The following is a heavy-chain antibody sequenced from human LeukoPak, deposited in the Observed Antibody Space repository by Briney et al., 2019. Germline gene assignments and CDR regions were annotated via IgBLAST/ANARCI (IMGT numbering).Heavy chain of an antibody. V-gene: IGHV4-39*07. CDR2: TYYNGNT. J-gene: IGHJ4*02. D-gene: IGHD6-13*01. CDR1: GGSISHSNYY. Sequence: SETLSLTCTISGGSISHSNYYWAWIRQPPGKGLEWIGSTYYNGNTYYSLSLKSRVTISVDTSKNQFSLKLSSVTAADTAVYYCARNSGAAAGTDYWGQGTLVTVSS. CDR3: ARNSGAAAGTDY.